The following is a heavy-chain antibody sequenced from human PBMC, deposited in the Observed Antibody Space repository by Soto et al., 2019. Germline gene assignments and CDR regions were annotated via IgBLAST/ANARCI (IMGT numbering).Heavy chain of an antibody. CDR3: ARVGWGGHS. J-gene: IGHJ4*02. Sequence: QVQLQESGPGLVKPSETLSLTCSVSGGSVSSGSYHWSWIRQPPGKGLEWIGFKPYTVSPDYNPSLKSRVVIAIDRSKNQFSLKLSSVTAADTAVYFCARVGWGGHSWGQGTLVTVSS. CDR2: KPYTVSP. D-gene: IGHD7-27*01. CDR1: GGSVSSGSYH. V-gene: IGHV4-61*01.